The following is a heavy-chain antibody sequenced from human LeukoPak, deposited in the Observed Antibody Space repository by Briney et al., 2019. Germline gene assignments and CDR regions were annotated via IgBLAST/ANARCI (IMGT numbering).Heavy chain of an antibody. J-gene: IGHJ4*02. CDR1: GFTFSTYG. CDR2: ISSSSSYI. V-gene: IGHV3-21*04. CDR3: AKAQYDYVWGSYRSPFDY. D-gene: IGHD3-16*02. Sequence: GGSLRLSCAASGFTFSTYGMHWVRQAPGKGLEWVSSISSSSSYIYYADSVKGRFTISRDNAKNSLYLQMNSLRAEDTAVYYCAKAQYDYVWGSYRSPFDYWGQGTLVTVSS.